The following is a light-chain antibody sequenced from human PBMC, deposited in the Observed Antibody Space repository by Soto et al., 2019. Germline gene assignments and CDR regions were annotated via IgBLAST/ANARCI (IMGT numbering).Light chain of an antibody. CDR1: QILSSNF. CDR2: DTS. J-gene: IGKJ1*01. CDR3: QQYDSSPRT. V-gene: IGKV3-20*01. Sequence: EIGLTQSPVTLSFSPGEIATLSCTASQILSSNFLAWYQQKPGQAPRLLIYDTSSRATGIPDRFSGSGSGTDFTLTISRLEPEDFAVYHCQQYDSSPRTFGQGTKVDIK.